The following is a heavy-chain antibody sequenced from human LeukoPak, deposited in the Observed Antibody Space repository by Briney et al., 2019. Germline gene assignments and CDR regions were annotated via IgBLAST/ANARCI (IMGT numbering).Heavy chain of an antibody. V-gene: IGHV3-74*01. CDR1: GFTFSRYW. CDR3: ARDLTGPDY. D-gene: IGHD4-11*01. Sequence: GGSLRLSCAASGFTFSRYWMKWVRQAPGKGLVWVSRINNDGSSAHYADSVKGRFTISRDNAKNTLYLQMNSLRAEDTAVYYCARDLTGPDYWGQGTLVTVPS. J-gene: IGHJ4*02. CDR2: INNDGSSA.